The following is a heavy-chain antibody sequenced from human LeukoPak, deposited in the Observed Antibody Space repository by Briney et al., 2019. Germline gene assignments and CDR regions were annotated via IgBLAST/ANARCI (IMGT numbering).Heavy chain of an antibody. CDR1: GFTFTSSA. V-gene: IGHV1-58*01. CDR2: IVVGSGNT. D-gene: IGHD3-9*01. J-gene: IGHJ6*02. Sequence: SVKVSCKASGFTFTSSAVQWVRQARGQRLEWIGWIVVGSGNTNYAQKFQGRVTITADESTSTAYMELSSLRSEDTAVYYCARELRYFDWSNTGSGMDVWGQGTTVTVSS. CDR3: ARELRYFDWSNTGSGMDV.